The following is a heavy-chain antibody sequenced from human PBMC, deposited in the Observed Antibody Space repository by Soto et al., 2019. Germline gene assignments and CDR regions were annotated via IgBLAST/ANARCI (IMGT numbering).Heavy chain of an antibody. CDR2: ISCCGGSA. J-gene: IGHJ5*02. V-gene: IGHV3-23*01. CDR1: GFNFKKFA. Sequence: PGGSLRLSCVASGFNFKKFAMAWVRQAAGEGLEWVSGISCCGGSASYADSVKGRFSIARDDSKNTVSLQLNSLRVEDTAQYYCAKADGQQWLIPHLYTWGQGTLVTVSS. D-gene: IGHD6-19*01. CDR3: AKADGQQWLIPHLYT.